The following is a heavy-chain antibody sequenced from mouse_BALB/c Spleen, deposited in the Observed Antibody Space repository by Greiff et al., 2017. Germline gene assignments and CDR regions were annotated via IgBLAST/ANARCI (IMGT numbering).Heavy chain of an antibody. D-gene: IGHD3-2*01. V-gene: IGHV5-9-4*01. Sequence: EVKVVESGGGLVKPGGSLKLSCAASGFTFSSYAMSWVRQSPEKRLEWVAEISSGGSYTYYPDTVTGRFTISRDNAKNTLYLEMSSLRSEDTAMYYCARVRQLGLQFAYWGQGTLVTVSA. CDR3: ARVRQLGLQFAY. CDR1: GFTFSSYA. CDR2: ISSGGSYT. J-gene: IGHJ3*01.